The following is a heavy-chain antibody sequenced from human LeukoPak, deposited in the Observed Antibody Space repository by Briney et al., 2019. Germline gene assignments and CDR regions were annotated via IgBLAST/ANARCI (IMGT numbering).Heavy chain of an antibody. V-gene: IGHV3-9*01. D-gene: IGHD1-26*01. CDR2: ISWNSGSI. Sequence: PGGSLRLSCAASGFTFDDYAMHWVRQAPGKGLEWVSGISWNSGSIGYADSVKGRFTISRDNSKNTLYLQMNSLRAEDTAVYYCAKDRKWELPDAFDIWGQGTMVTVSS. CDR3: AKDRKWELPDAFDI. J-gene: IGHJ3*02. CDR1: GFTFDDYA.